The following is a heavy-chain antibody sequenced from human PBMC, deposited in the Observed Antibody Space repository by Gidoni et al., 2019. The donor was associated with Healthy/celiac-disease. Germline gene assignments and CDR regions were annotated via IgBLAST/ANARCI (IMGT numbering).Heavy chain of an antibody. CDR1: GFTFSSYG. CDR3: AKGGSSSWSNWFDP. Sequence: QVQLVESGGGVVQPGRSLRLSCAASGFTFSSYGMHWVRQAPGKGLEWVAVISYDGSNKYYADSVKGRFTIARDNSKNTLYLQMNSLRAEDTAVYYCAKGGSSSWSNWFDPWGQGTLVTVSS. CDR2: ISYDGSNK. V-gene: IGHV3-30*18. D-gene: IGHD6-13*01. J-gene: IGHJ5*02.